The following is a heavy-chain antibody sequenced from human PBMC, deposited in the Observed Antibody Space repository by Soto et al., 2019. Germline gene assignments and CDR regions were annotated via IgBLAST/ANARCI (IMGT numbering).Heavy chain of an antibody. Sequence: SETLSLTCPVSGGSILDSTYYWAWIRQPPGKGLEWIGTIFYSGGTFYTPSLKSRVTMSVDTSNNQFSLKLSSVTATDTAVYYCARQASGYYYGWFDPWGQGTLVTVSS. J-gene: IGHJ5*02. CDR1: GGSILDSTYY. D-gene: IGHD3-22*01. CDR2: IFYSGGT. CDR3: ARQASGYYYGWFDP. V-gene: IGHV4-39*01.